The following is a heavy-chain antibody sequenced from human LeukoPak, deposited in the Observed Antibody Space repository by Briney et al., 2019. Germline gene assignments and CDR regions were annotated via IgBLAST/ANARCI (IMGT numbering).Heavy chain of an antibody. V-gene: IGHV3-74*01. J-gene: IGHJ4*02. CDR2: INGDGSTI. Sequence: GGSLRLSCEASGFTFNGHWMHWVRQAPGKGLVWVSLINGDGSTISYADSVKGRFTISRDNAKNSLYLQMNSLRAEDTAVYYCARDRGQYCTNGVCYYFDYWGQGTLVTVSS. D-gene: IGHD2-8*01. CDR3: ARDRGQYCTNGVCYYFDY. CDR1: GFTFNGHW.